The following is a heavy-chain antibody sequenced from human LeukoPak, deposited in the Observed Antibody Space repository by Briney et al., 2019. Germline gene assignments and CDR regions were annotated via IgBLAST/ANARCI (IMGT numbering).Heavy chain of an antibody. V-gene: IGHV3-11*01. J-gene: IGHJ3*02. CDR2: ISSSGSTI. D-gene: IGHD3-22*01. Sequence: PGGSLRLSCAASGFTFSDYYMSWIRQAPGKGLEWVSYISSSGSTIYYADSVKGRFTISRDNAKNSLYLQMNSLRAEDTAVYYCAGDSQRTRSPKNYYDSSGYSDAFDIWGQGTMVTVSS. CDR1: GFTFSDYY. CDR3: AGDSQRTRSPKNYYDSSGYSDAFDI.